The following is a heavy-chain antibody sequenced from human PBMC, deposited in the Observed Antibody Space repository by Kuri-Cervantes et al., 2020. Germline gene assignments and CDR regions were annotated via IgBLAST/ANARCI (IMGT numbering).Heavy chain of an antibody. CDR2: INPNSGGT. CDR1: GYTFTGYY. Sequence: ASVKVSCKAFGYTFTGYYMHWVRQAPGQGLEWMGWINPNSGGTNYAQKFQGWVTMTRDTSISTAYMELSRLRSDDTAVYYCARDPPAAGIPGGAFDIWGQGTMVTVSS. J-gene: IGHJ3*02. V-gene: IGHV1-2*04. D-gene: IGHD6-13*01. CDR3: ARDPPAAGIPGGAFDI.